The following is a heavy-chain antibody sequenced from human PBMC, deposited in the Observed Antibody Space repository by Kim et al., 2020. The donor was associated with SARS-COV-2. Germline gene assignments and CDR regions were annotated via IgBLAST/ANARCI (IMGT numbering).Heavy chain of an antibody. CDR3: ARVSWQHIDY. CDR2: NT. J-gene: IGHJ4*02. Sequence: NTNYNPSLKSRVTISVDTSKNQFSLKLSSVTAADTAVYYCARVSWQHIDYWGQGTLVTVSS. V-gene: IGHV4-59*01. D-gene: IGHD2-21*01.